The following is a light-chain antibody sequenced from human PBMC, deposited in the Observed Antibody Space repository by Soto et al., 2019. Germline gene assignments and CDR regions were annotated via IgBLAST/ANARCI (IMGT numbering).Light chain of an antibody. CDR1: NIGSKR. CDR2: KDS. Sequence: APGQTARITCGGNNIGSKRVHWYQQRPGQAPVLLIYKDSGRPSGIPVRFSGSSSGTTVTLTISGAQVEDEADYYCYSATDDHYVFGTGTKVTVL. J-gene: IGLJ1*01. CDR3: YSATDDHYV. V-gene: IGLV3-27*01.